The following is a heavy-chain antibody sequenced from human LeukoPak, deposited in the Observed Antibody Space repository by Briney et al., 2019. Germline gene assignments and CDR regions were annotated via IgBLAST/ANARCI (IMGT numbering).Heavy chain of an antibody. Sequence: SETLSLTCAVYGGSFSGYYWSWLRQPPGQGLEWIGEINHSGSTNYNPSLKSRVTISVDTSKNQFSLKLSSVTAADTAVYYCARVTVTAYYFDYWGQGTLVTVSS. CDR3: ARVTVTAYYFDY. CDR2: INHSGST. D-gene: IGHD4-17*01. J-gene: IGHJ4*02. V-gene: IGHV4-34*01. CDR1: GGSFSGYY.